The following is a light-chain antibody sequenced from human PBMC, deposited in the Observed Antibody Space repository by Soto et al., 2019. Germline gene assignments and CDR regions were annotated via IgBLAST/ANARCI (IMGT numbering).Light chain of an antibody. CDR2: GAS. CDR3: QQYGSSPKT. Sequence: EIVLTQSPGTLSLSPGERATLSCRASQRVSGSYLAWYQQKPGQAPSLLIYGASTRATGIPGRFSGSGSGTDFTLTISRLEPEDFAVYYCQQYGSSPKTFGQGTKVEIK. V-gene: IGKV3-20*01. J-gene: IGKJ1*01. CDR1: QRVSGSY.